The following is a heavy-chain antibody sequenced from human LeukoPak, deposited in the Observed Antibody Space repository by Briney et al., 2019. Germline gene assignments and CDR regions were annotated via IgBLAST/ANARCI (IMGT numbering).Heavy chain of an antibody. D-gene: IGHD6-13*01. CDR1: GGTFSSNA. J-gene: IGHJ4*02. Sequence: GASVKVSCKASGGTFSSNAISWVRQAPGQGLEWMGGIIPIFGTANYAQKFQGRVTITADESTSTAYMELSSLRSEDTAVYYCARDFAAAGPSEWGQGTLVTVSS. CDR3: ARDFAAAGPSE. V-gene: IGHV1-69*13. CDR2: IIPIFGTA.